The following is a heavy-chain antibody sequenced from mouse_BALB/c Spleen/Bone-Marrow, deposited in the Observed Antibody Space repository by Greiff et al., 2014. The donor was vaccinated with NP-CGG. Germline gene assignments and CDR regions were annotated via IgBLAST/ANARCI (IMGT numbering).Heavy chain of an antibody. CDR2: IKPSSGYT. CDR3: ARESYGNWFAY. V-gene: IGHV1-4*01. Sequence: QVRLQHPGAELARPGASVEMSCKASGYTFTSYTLYWVIQRCGECLVWIGHIKPSSGYTNYNQKFKDKAALTADKSSSTAYMQRSSLSSEDSAVYYCARESYGNWFAYWGQGTLVTVSA. J-gene: IGHJ3*01. CDR1: GYTFTSYT. D-gene: IGHD2-1*01.